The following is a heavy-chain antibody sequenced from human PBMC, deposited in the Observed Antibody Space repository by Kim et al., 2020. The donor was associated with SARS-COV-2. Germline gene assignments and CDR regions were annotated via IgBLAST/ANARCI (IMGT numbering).Heavy chain of an antibody. CDR1: GGSFSGYY. V-gene: IGHV4-34*01. CDR2: INHSGST. D-gene: IGHD6-19*01. Sequence: SETLSLTCAVYGGSFSGYYWSWIRQPPGKGLEWIGEINHSGSTNYNPSLKSRVTISVDTSKNQFSLKLSSVTAADTAVYYCARGRRAVAGPRGYGMDVWGQGTTVTVSS. CDR3: ARGRRAVAGPRGYGMDV. J-gene: IGHJ6*02.